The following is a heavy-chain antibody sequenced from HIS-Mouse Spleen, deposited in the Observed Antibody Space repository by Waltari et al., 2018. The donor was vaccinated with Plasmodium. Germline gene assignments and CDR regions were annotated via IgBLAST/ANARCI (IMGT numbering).Heavy chain of an antibody. Sequence: QVQLVESGGGVVQPGRSLRLSCAASGFPFNSYAMHWVRQAPGKGVEWVAVISYDGSNKYYADSVKGRFTISRDNSKNTLYLQMNSLRAEDTAVYYCARDRRLAFDYWGQGTLVTVSS. CDR1: GFPFNSYA. V-gene: IGHV3-30-3*01. CDR2: ISYDGSNK. J-gene: IGHJ4*02. CDR3: ARDRRLAFDY. D-gene: IGHD2-15*01.